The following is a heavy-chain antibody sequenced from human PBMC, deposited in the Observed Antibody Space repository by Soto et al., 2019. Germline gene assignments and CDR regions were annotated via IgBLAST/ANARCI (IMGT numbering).Heavy chain of an antibody. J-gene: IGHJ4*01. CDR3: AKDVSNSMRPDY. D-gene: IGHD7-27*01. CDR1: GFSFSNFG. V-gene: IGHV3-30*18. Sequence: QVQLVESGGGVVQPGRSLRLSCAASGFSFSNFGIHWVRQAPGKGLEWVAVISRDGGLKYYAESVKGRFSISRDNLKDTLYLQMNSLTADDTAVYYCAKDVSNSMRPDYWGQGTLVTVSS. CDR2: ISRDGGLK.